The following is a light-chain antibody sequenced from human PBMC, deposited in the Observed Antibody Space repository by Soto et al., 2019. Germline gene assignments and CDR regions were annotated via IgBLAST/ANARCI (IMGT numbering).Light chain of an antibody. CDR3: QQYGSSPSIT. J-gene: IGKJ3*01. V-gene: IGKV3-20*01. CDR2: GAS. Sequence: EIVLTQSPGTLSLSPGERATLSCRASQSVSSSYLAWYQQKPGQAPRLLIYGASSRATGIPDRFSGSGSGTDFILTISRLETANVAVYVYQQYGSSPSITFGPGTKVDIK. CDR1: QSVSSSY.